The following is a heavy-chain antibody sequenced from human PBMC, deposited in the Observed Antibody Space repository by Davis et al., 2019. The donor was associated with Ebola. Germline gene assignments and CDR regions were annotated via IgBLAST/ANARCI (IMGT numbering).Heavy chain of an antibody. D-gene: IGHD2-15*01. J-gene: IGHJ6*03. CDR3: AREGLGCSGGSCAYYMDV. CDR2: INPSGGST. CDR1: GYTFTGYY. Sequence: ASVKVSCKASGYTFTGYYMHWVRQAPGQGLEWMGIINPSGGSTSYAQKFQGRVTMTRDTSTSTVYMELSSLRSEDTAAYYCAREGLGCSGGSCAYYMDVWGKGTTVTVSS. V-gene: IGHV1-46*01.